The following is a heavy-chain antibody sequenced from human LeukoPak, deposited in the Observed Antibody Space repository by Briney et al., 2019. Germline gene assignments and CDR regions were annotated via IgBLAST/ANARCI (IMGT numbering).Heavy chain of an antibody. V-gene: IGHV1-8*01. CDR3: ARARLVRGPVTPLYYFDY. J-gene: IGHJ4*02. CDR1: GYTFTTYD. CDR2: MNPNSANT. D-gene: IGHD2-8*02. Sequence: AASVKVSCKASGYTFTTYDINWVRQATGQGLEWMGWMNPNSANTGYAQKFQGRVTITRNTSISTAYMELNSLRSDDTAVYYCARARLVRGPVTPLYYFDYRGQGVLVTVSS.